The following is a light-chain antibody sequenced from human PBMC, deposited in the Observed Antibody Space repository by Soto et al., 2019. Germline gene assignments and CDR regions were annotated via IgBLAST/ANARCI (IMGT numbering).Light chain of an antibody. CDR3: QQYNSYSQT. CDR2: DAP. V-gene: IGKV1-5*01. Sequence: DIQMTQSPSTLSASVGDRVTITCRARQSISSWLAWYQQKPGKAPKLLIYDAPSLESGVPSRFSGSGSGTEFTLTISSLQPDDFVTYYCQQYNSYSQTFGQGTKVEIK. J-gene: IGKJ1*01. CDR1: QSISSW.